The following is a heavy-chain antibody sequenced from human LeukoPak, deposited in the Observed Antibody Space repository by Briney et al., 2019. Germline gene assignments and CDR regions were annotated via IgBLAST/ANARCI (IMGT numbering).Heavy chain of an antibody. CDR3: ARGVVTASEAYYYYCMDV. V-gene: IGHV3-9*01. Sequence: QPGRSLRLSCAASGFTFDDYAMHWVRQAPGKGLEWVSGISWNSGSIGYADSVKGRFTISRDNAKNSLYLQMNSLRAEDTALYYCARGVVTASEAYYYYCMDVWGQGTTVTVSS. CDR1: GFTFDDYA. CDR2: ISWNSGSI. D-gene: IGHD2-21*02. J-gene: IGHJ6*02.